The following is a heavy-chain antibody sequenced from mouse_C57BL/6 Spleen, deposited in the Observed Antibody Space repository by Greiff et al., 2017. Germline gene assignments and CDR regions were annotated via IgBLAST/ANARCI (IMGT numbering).Heavy chain of an antibody. CDR1: GYTFTNYW. V-gene: IGHV1-63*01. D-gene: IGHD2-1*01. CDR2: ISPGGGYT. Sequence: QVQLQQSGAELVRPGTSVKMSCKASGYTFTNYWIGWAKQRPGHGLEWIGDISPGGGYTNYNEKFKGKATLTADKSSSKAYMQFSSLTSEDSAIYYCARMGGNYVYFDVWGTGTTVTVSS. CDR3: ARMGGNYVYFDV. J-gene: IGHJ1*03.